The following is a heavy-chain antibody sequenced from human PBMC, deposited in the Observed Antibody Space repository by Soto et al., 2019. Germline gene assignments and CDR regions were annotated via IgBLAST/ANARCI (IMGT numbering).Heavy chain of an antibody. CDR2: ISGYNGDT. CDR1: GYTFTRYG. D-gene: IGHD2-8*01. Sequence: ASVKVSCKASGYTFTRYGISWVRQAPGQGLEWMGWISGYNGDTNYAQKFQGRVSMTIDTSTTTAYMELRSLTSDDTAVYYCAKNGQPPYYYYGLDAWAQGTKVTVP. V-gene: IGHV1-18*01. CDR3: AKNGQPPYYYYGLDA. J-gene: IGHJ6*02.